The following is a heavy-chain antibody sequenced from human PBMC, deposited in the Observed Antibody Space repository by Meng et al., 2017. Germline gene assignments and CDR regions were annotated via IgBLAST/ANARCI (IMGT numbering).Heavy chain of an antibody. CDR1: GYSFSTYW. CDR3: SRQPKTYYYGSGSFFDI. Sequence: KISCKGSGYSFSTYWSGWVRQMPGKGLEWMGIIYPGDSDTRYSPSFQGQVTISADKSISTAYLQWSSLKASDTAMYYWSRQPKTYYYGSGSFFDIWGQGTMVTVSS. CDR2: IYPGDSDT. V-gene: IGHV5-51*01. D-gene: IGHD3-10*01. J-gene: IGHJ3*02.